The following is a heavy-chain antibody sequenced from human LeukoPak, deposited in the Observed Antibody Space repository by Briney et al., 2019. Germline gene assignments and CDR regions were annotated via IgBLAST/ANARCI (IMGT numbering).Heavy chain of an antibody. J-gene: IGHJ5*02. V-gene: IGHV4-34*01. CDR1: GGSFSGYY. CDR2: INHSGST. CDR3: AGIPDWFDP. Sequence: SETLSLTCAVYGGSFSGYYWSWIRQPPGKGLEWIGEINHSGSTNYNPSLKSRVTISVDTSKNQFSLKLSSVTAADTAVYYCAGIPDWFDPWGRGTLVTVSS.